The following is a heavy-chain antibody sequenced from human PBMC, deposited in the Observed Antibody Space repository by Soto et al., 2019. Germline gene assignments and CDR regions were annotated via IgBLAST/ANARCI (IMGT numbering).Heavy chain of an antibody. Sequence: EALSLTSNDSGGSMSSSSYYWGWIRQPPGKGLEWIGSIYYSGSTYYNPSLKSRVTISVDTSRNQFSLKLSSVTAADTAVYYCARHQSGSYGYYYYGMDVWGQGTTVTVSS. CDR2: IYYSGST. V-gene: IGHV4-39*01. CDR3: ARHQSGSYGYYYYGMDV. CDR1: GGSMSSSSYY. D-gene: IGHD1-26*01. J-gene: IGHJ6*02.